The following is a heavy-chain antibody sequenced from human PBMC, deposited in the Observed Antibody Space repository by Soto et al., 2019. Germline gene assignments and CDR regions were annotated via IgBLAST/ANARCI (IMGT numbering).Heavy chain of an antibody. Sequence: QVHLVQSGAEVKKPGASVKVSCKASGYTFTSYGITWVRQAPGQGLEWMGWISAHNGNTDYAQKLQGRVIVTRDTSTSTAYMELRSVRSDGTAVYYCARGRYGDYWGQGALVTVSS. CDR2: ISAHNGNT. J-gene: IGHJ4*02. V-gene: IGHV1-18*01. D-gene: IGHD1-1*01. CDR3: ARGRYGDY. CDR1: GYTFTSYG.